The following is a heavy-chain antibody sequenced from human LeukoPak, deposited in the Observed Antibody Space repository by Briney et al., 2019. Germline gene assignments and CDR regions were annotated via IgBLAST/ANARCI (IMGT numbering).Heavy chain of an antibody. J-gene: IGHJ4*02. CDR1: GFTFSSYA. Sequence: PGGSLRLSCAASGFTFSSYAMSWVRQAPGKGLEWVSTISGSGGNTYYADSVKGRFTISRDNSKNTLYLQMNSLRAEDTAVYYCAKDQGLLWFGELSPSDYWGQGTLVTVSS. CDR2: ISGSGGNT. V-gene: IGHV3-23*01. D-gene: IGHD3-10*01. CDR3: AKDQGLLWFGELSPSDY.